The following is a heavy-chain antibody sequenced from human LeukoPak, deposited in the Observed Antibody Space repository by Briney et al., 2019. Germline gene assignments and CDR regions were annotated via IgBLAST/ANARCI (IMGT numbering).Heavy chain of an antibody. V-gene: IGHV3-7*01. J-gene: IGHJ4*02. Sequence: PGGSLRLSCAASEFIFSNYWMSWVRQAPGKGLEWVATIKQDGTEEYYTDSVKGRFIISRDNAKNSLHLQMNSLRAEDTAVYYCAKTSPRSIQVWDYWGQGILVTVSS. CDR1: EFIFSNYW. D-gene: IGHD5-18*01. CDR2: IKQDGTEE. CDR3: AKTSPRSIQVWDY.